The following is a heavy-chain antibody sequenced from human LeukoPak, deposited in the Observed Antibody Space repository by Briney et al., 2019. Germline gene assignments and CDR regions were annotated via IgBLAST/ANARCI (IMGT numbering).Heavy chain of an antibody. J-gene: IGHJ4*02. Sequence: GGSLILSCAASGFTVSSNYMSWGRQAPGKGLEWVSVIYSGGSTYYADSVKGRFTISRDNSKNTLYLQMNSLRAEDTAVYYCAREHGDYAFDYWGQGTLVTVSS. D-gene: IGHD4-17*01. CDR1: GFTVSSNY. CDR2: IYSGGST. CDR3: AREHGDYAFDY. V-gene: IGHV3-53*01.